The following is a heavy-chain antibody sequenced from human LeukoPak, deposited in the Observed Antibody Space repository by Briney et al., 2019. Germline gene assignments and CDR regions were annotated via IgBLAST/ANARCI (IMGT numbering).Heavy chain of an antibody. CDR2: INPNSGAT. Sequence: ASVKVSCKASGYTFNGYYINWVRQAPGQSLEWMGWINPNSGATKFAEKFQGRLTLTRDTSVNTAYMELNSLTSDDTAVDFCARDRQYGSSWRRTSFDPWGQGTLVTVSS. CDR3: ARDRQYGSSWRRTSFDP. CDR1: GYTFNGYY. D-gene: IGHD6-13*01. J-gene: IGHJ5*02. V-gene: IGHV1-2*02.